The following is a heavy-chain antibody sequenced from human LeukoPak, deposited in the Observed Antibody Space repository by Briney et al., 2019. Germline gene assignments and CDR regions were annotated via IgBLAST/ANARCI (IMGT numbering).Heavy chain of an antibody. CDR1: GSTFSSYW. J-gene: IGHJ4*02. CDR3: ASWRWLQSDVDY. CDR2: IKQDGSEK. Sequence: PGGSLRLSCAASGSTFSSYWMSWVRQAPGKGLEWVANIKQDGSEKYYVDSVKGRFTISRDNAKNSLYLQMNSLRAEDTAVYYCASWRWLQSDVDYWGQGTLVTVSS. V-gene: IGHV3-7*01. D-gene: IGHD5-24*01.